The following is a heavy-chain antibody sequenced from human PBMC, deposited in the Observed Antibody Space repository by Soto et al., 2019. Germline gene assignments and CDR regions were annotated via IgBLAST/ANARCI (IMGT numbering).Heavy chain of an antibody. CDR3: ATSGITMIVVPPIG. CDR2: ISGSGGST. D-gene: IGHD3-22*01. CDR1: GFTFSSYA. J-gene: IGHJ4*02. Sequence: PGGSLRLSCAASGFTFSSYAMSWVRQAPGKGLEWFSAISGSGGSTYYADSVKGRFTISRDNSKNTLYLQMNSLRAEDTAVYYCATSGITMIVVPPIGWGQGTLVTVSS. V-gene: IGHV3-23*01.